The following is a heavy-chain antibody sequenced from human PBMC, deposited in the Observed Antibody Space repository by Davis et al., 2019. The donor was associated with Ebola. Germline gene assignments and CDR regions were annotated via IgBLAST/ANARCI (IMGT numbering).Heavy chain of an antibody. Sequence: PGGSLRLSCAASGFTSSSYSMNWVRQAPGKGLEWVSYISSSSSTIYYADSVKGRFTISRDNAKNSLYLQMNSLRAEDTAVYYCARDLSSSWDLGGMDVWGQGTTVTVAS. J-gene: IGHJ6*02. V-gene: IGHV3-48*01. CDR3: ARDLSSSWDLGGMDV. CDR2: ISSSSSTI. D-gene: IGHD6-13*01. CDR1: GFTSSSYS.